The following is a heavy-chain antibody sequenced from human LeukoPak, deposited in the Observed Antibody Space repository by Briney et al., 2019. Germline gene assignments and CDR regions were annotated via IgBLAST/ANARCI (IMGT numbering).Heavy chain of an antibody. V-gene: IGHV3-23*01. D-gene: IGHD2-8*01. J-gene: IGHJ4*02. CDR2: ISGSVGST. CDR1: GFTFSSYA. Sequence: PGGSLRLSCAASGFTFSSYAMRWVRQAPGRGLEWVSAISGSVGSTYYADSVKGRFTISRDNSKNTLYLQMNSLRAEDTDVYYCARGGLTNHFDYWGQGTLVTVSS. CDR3: ARGGLTNHFDY.